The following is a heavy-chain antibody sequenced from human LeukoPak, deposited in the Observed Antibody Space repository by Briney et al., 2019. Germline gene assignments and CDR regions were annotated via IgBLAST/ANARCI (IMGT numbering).Heavy chain of an antibody. CDR1: ASAFTGCY. CDR3: ARIPQKTSMVTRRADY. J-gene: IGHJ4*02. Sequence: ASVTVSFKCSASAFTGCYLHWVRQSPGQALEWVGWSNPDSGGTNYAQKLHGRVTMTSDTSVSTAYMELSRLKSDDTAVYYCARIPQKTSMVTRRADYGGQGTLVIVS. CDR2: SNPDSGGT. V-gene: IGHV1-2*02. D-gene: IGHD5-18*01.